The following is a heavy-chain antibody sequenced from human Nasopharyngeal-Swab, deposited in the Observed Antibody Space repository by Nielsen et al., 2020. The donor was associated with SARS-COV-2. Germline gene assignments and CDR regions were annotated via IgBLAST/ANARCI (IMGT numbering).Heavy chain of an antibody. J-gene: IGHJ5*01. Sequence: GESLKISCAASGFTFSGYWMHWVRQAPGKGLVWVSSINDPGSSTNYADSVKGRFTISRDNAKNTLYLQMTSLRVEDTAVYYCAREANDYSNYRRGTEWFDPWGPGTPVTVSS. V-gene: IGHV3-74*01. D-gene: IGHD4-11*01. CDR3: AREANDYSNYRRGTEWFDP. CDR2: INDPGSST. CDR1: GFTFSGYW.